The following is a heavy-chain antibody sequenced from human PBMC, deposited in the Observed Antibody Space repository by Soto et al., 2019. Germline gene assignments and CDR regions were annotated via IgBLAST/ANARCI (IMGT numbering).Heavy chain of an antibody. CDR1: GFTFSTYA. J-gene: IGHJ4*02. CDR3: TTGIVVVPQGFDC. V-gene: IGHV3-15*01. CDR2: IKTKSGGGTT. Sequence: GGSLRLSCAASGFTFSTYAMAWVRQAPGKGLEWVGRIKTKSGGGTTDYAAPVKGRFTISRDDSKNTLNLQMNSLKTEDTAIYYCTTGIVVVPQGFDCWGQGTLVTVSS. D-gene: IGHD3-22*01.